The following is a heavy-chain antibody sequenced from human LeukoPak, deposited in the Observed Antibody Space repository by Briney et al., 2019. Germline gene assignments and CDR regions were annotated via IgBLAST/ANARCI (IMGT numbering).Heavy chain of an antibody. J-gene: IGHJ6*03. D-gene: IGHD3-3*01. CDR1: GFTFDDYA. CDR3: AKRGYDLWSGYYSPSFYYYYMDV. V-gene: IGHV3-43*02. CDR2: ISGDGGST. Sequence: TGGSLRLSCAASGFTFDDYAMHWVRQAPGKGLGWVSLISGDGGSTYYADSVKGRFTISRDNSKNSLYLQMNSLRTEDTALYYCAKRGYDLWSGYYSPSFYYYYMDVWGKGTTVTVSS.